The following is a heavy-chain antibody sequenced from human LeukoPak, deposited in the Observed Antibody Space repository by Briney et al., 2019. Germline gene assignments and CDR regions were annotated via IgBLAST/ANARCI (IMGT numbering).Heavy chain of an antibody. CDR1: GYSFTSYW. V-gene: IGHV5-51*01. Sequence: GESLKISCKGSGYSFTSYWIGWVRQMPGKGLEWMGTFNPGDSDIRYSPSFQGQVTISADKSISTAYLQWSSLKASDTAVYYCARHVSSSRVAFDIWGQGTMVTVSS. D-gene: IGHD2/OR15-2a*01. J-gene: IGHJ3*02. CDR3: ARHVSSSRVAFDI. CDR2: FNPGDSDI.